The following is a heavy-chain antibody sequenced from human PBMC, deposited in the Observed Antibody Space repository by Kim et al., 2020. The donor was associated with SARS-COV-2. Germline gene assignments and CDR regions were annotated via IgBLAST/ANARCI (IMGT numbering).Heavy chain of an antibody. J-gene: IGHJ3*02. Sequence: ASVKVSCKASGYTFTSYGISWVRQAPGQGLEWMGWISAYNGNTNYAQKLQGRVTMTTDTSTSTAYMELRSLRSDDTAVYYCARDDVVVPAAMFRPPGMNRWDAFDIWGQGTMVTVSS. CDR2: ISAYNGNT. D-gene: IGHD2-2*01. CDR1: GYTFTSYG. V-gene: IGHV1-18*01. CDR3: ARDDVVVPAAMFRPPGMNRWDAFDI.